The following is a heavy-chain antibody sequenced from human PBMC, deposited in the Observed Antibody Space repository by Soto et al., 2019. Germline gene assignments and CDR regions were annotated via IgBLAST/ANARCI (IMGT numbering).Heavy chain of an antibody. CDR2: ISAYNGNT. Sequence: QVQLVQSGAEVKKPGASVKVSCKASGYTFTSYGISWVRQAPGQGLEWMGWISAYNGNTKYAQKLQGRVTMTTDTSTRTASVELRSLRSVDTAAYYCARDAAIGMNDYWGQGTLVTVSS. CDR3: ARDAAIGMNDY. V-gene: IGHV1-18*01. CDR1: GYTFTSYG. J-gene: IGHJ4*02. D-gene: IGHD1-20*01.